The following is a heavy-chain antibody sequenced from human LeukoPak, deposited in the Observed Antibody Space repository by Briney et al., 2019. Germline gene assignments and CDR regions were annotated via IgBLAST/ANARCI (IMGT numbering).Heavy chain of an antibody. Sequence: GRSPRLSCAASGFTFSSHTMHWVRQAPGQGLEWVALISSDGASKYYADSVKGRFTISRDNSKITLYLQMSSLRAEDTAVYYCATFNSSWSNFDDGGRGTLVTVSS. CDR2: ISSDGASK. CDR1: GFTFSSHT. V-gene: IGHV3-30-3*01. J-gene: IGHJ4*02. CDR3: ATFNSSWSNFDD. D-gene: IGHD6-13*01.